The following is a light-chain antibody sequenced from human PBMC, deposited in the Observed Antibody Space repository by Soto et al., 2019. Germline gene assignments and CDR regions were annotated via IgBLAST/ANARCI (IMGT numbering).Light chain of an antibody. Sequence: EIGLTQSPATLSLSPGERATLSCRASQSVGSYLAWYQQKRGQAPRLLIYGASNRAPGIPARFSGSGSGTDFTLTISSLEPEDFAVYHCLQRSIGFTFGPGTKVDIK. CDR3: LQRSIGFT. J-gene: IGKJ3*01. V-gene: IGKV3-11*01. CDR1: QSVGSY. CDR2: GAS.